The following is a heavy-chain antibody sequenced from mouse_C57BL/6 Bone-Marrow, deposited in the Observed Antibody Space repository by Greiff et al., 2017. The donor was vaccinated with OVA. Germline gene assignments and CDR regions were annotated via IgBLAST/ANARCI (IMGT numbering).Heavy chain of an antibody. CDR3: TRSLTTVVVPFAY. D-gene: IGHD1-1*01. J-gene: IGHJ3*01. V-gene: IGHV1-15*01. Sequence: QVQLKQSGAELVRPGASVTLSCKASGYTFTDYEMHWVKQTPVHGLEWIGAIDPETGGTAYNQKFKGKAILTADKSSSTAYMELRSLTSEDSAVYYCTRSLTTVVVPFAYWGQGTLVTVSA. CDR1: GYTFTDYE. CDR2: IDPETGGT.